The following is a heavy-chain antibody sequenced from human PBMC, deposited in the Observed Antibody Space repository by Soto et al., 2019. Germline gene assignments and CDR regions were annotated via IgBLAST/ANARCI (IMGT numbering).Heavy chain of an antibody. CDR3: ASERPDGARLDP. CDR2: IYYSGST. D-gene: IGHD6-6*01. Sequence: QVQLQESGPGLVKPSQTLSLTCTVSGGSISSGDYYWSWIRQPPGKGLEWIGYIYYSGSTYYNPALKRRVTISVDTSKNQSALKLSSVTAADTAVYYCASERPDGARLDPWGQGTLVTVSS. V-gene: IGHV4-30-4*01. J-gene: IGHJ5*02. CDR1: GGSISSGDYY.